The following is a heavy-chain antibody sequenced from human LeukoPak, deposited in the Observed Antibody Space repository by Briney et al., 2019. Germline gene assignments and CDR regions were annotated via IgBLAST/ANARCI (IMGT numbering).Heavy chain of an antibody. V-gene: IGHV1-8*01. D-gene: IGHD6-19*01. CDR1: GYTFTTDD. CDR2: INPGTGTT. Sequence: ASVKVSCKASGYTFTTDDINWVRQSSGRGLEWMGLINPGTGTTRYAQKFQGRVTMTRDTSINTVYMELGSLRSEDAAIYYCARVFGQWLAVDWGQGTPVIVSS. CDR3: ARVFGQWLAVD. J-gene: IGHJ4*02.